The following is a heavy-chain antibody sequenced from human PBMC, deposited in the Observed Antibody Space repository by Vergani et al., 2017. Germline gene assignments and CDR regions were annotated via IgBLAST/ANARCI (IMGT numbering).Heavy chain of an antibody. J-gene: IGHJ4*02. CDR2: IHPADSDT. D-gene: IGHD3-22*01. CDR3: ARLYGRDSSGSKYFDY. V-gene: IGHV5-51*01. Sequence: EVQLVQSGAEVKKPGESLKISCQISGYSLTNYWIGWVRQMPGKGLEWMGIIHPADSDTSYSPPFQGQVTISVDKSISTAYLQRSSLRASDSAMYYCARLYGRDSSGSKYFDYWGQGTLVTVSS. CDR1: GYSLTNYW.